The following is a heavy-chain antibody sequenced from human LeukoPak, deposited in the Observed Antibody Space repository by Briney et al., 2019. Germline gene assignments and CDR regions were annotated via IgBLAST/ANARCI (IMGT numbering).Heavy chain of an antibody. J-gene: IGHJ4*02. Sequence: SGGSLRLSCAASGFTFSDYYMSWIRQAPGKGLEWVSYISSSGSTIYYADSVKGRFTISRDNAKNSLYLQVNSLRVEDTAVYYCARDIYGSGPPVGDAIDYWGQGTLVTVSS. V-gene: IGHV3-11*04. CDR1: GFTFSDYY. D-gene: IGHD3-10*01. CDR3: ARDIYGSGPPVGDAIDY. CDR2: ISSSGSTI.